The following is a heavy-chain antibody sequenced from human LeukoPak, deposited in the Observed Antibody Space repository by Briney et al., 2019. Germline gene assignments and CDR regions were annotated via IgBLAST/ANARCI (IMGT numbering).Heavy chain of an antibody. J-gene: IGHJ4*02. D-gene: IGHD2-2*01. V-gene: IGHV4-4*07. Sequence: SETLSLTCTVSGGSISSSYWSWIRQPAGKGLEWIGRFYTSGSANYNPSLKSRVSMSVDTSKNQLSLKLTSVTAADTAVYYCARGGGASPSDYWGQGILVTVSS. CDR1: GGSISSSY. CDR3: ARGGGASPSDY. CDR2: FYTSGSA.